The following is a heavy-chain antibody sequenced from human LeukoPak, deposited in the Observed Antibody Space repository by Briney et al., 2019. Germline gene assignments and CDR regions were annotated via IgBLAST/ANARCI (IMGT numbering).Heavy chain of an antibody. CDR2: MNPNSGNS. D-gene: IGHD1-26*01. CDR3: ARSPVGAIGPFDI. V-gene: IGHV1-8*01. Sequence: MNPNSGNSGYAQKFQGRVTMTRNTSISTGYMELSSLRSEDTAVYYCARSPVGAIGPFDIWGQGTMVTASS. J-gene: IGHJ3*02.